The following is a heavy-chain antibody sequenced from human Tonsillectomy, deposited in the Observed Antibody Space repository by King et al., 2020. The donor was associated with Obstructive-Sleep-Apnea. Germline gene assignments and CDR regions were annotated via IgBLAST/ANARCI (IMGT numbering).Heavy chain of an antibody. V-gene: IGHV3-30-3*01. CDR2: ISYDGSNK. CDR1: GFTFSSYA. D-gene: IGHD3-10*01. Sequence: VQLVQSGGGVVQPGRSLRLSCAASGFTFSSYAMHWVRQAPGKGLEWVAVISYDGSNKYYADSVKGRFTISRDNSKNTLHLQMNSLRAEDTAVYYCARGYYYGSGRTDYWGQGTLVTVSS. CDR3: ARGYYYGSGRTDY. J-gene: IGHJ4*02.